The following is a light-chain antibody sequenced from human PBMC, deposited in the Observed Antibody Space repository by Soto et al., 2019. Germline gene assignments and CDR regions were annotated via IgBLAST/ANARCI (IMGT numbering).Light chain of an antibody. J-gene: IGKJ1*01. CDR1: QSFTSNF. CDR2: GAS. Sequence: EIVLTQSPGTLSLSPGETATLSCRASQSFTSNFLAWYHQKPGQAPGLLIYGASNRAPGIPDRFSGSGSGTDFTLPIRRLEPEDFAVYYCQQYGSSWTFGQGTKVDI. CDR3: QQYGSSWT. V-gene: IGKV3-20*01.